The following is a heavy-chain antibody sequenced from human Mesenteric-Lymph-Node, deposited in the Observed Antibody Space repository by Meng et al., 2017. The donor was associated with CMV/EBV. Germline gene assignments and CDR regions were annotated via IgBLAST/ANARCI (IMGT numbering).Heavy chain of an antibody. Sequence: VKVSCKASGYTFTDYYLHWMRQAPGQGLEWMGWIYVKSGGTDYAEKFQGRVIMTGDTSSSTVYMELTRLRSDDTAVFYCAREWNDSTSGYYYYGLDVWGQGTTVTVSS. CDR3: AREWNDSTSGYYYYGLDV. CDR1: GYTFTDYY. J-gene: IGHJ6*02. V-gene: IGHV1-2*02. D-gene: IGHD3-22*01. CDR2: IYVKSGGT.